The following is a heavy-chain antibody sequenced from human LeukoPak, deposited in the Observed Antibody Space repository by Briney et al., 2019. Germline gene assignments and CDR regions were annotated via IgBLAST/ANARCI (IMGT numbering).Heavy chain of an antibody. V-gene: IGHV1-69*13. D-gene: IGHD3-22*01. Sequence: SVKVSCKASGGTFSSYAISWVRQAPGQGLEWMGGIIPIFGTANYAQKFQGRVTITADESTSTAYMELSSLRSEDTAVYYCARVLGYYDSSGYYYWYYFDYWGQGTLVTVSS. CDR3: ARVLGYYDSSGYYYWYYFDY. J-gene: IGHJ4*02. CDR1: GGTFSSYA. CDR2: IIPIFGTA.